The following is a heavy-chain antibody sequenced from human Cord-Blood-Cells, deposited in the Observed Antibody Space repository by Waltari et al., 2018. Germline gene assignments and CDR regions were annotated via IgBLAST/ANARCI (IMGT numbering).Heavy chain of an antibody. D-gene: IGHD2-8*01. CDR3: AKDIGGDIVLMVYAY. Sequence: EVQLVASGGGLVQPGRSLRLSCAASGFTFDDYAIHWVRQAPGKGLEWVSGISWNSGSIGYADSVKGRFTISRDNAKNSLYLQMNSLRAEDTALYYCAKDIGGDIVLMVYAYWGQGTLVTVSS. CDR2: ISWNSGSI. V-gene: IGHV3-9*01. CDR1: GFTFDDYA. J-gene: IGHJ4*02.